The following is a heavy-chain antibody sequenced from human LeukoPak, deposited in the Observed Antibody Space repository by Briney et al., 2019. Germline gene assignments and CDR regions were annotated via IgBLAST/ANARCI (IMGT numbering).Heavy chain of an antibody. J-gene: IGHJ3*02. CDR3: ARVGRPNDACEI. V-gene: IGHV4-4*07. CDR2: IFTSGSP. Sequence: SETLSLTCTVSGGSISSYYWSWIRQPAGEGLEWIGRIFTSGSPNYNPSLKSRVSMSVDTSKNQFSLKLSAVTAADTVVYYCARVGRPNDACEIWGQGTMVTVSS. CDR1: GGSISSYY.